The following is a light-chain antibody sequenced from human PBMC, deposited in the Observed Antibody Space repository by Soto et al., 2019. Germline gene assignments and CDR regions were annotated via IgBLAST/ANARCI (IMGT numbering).Light chain of an antibody. CDR3: QQRHMWPIT. CDR1: QSFRGL. Sequence: EVVLTQSPVTLSLSPGERATLSCRASQSFRGLLAWYQQKPGQAPRLLIYDSYNRATDIPPRFSGSGSGTHFTLTISSLEPEDSAVYYCQQRHMWPITFGQGTRLEIK. CDR2: DSY. J-gene: IGKJ5*01. V-gene: IGKV3-11*01.